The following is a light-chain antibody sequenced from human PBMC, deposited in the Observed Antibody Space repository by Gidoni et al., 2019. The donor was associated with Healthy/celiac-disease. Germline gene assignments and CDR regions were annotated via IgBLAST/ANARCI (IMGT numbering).Light chain of an antibody. J-gene: IGKJ3*01. V-gene: IGKV1-39*01. CDR3: QQSYSTPFT. CDR1: QSIRSY. CDR2: AAS. Sequence: DLQMTPSPSSLSASVGDRVTITCRASQSIRSYLNWYQQKPGKAPKLLIYAASRLQSGVPSMFSGSGSGTDLPLTISSLQPEDFATYYCQQSYSTPFTFXPXTKVDIK.